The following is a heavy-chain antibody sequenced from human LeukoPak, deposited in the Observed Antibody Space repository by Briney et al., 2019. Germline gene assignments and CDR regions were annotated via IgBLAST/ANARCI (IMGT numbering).Heavy chain of an antibody. J-gene: IGHJ6*04. CDR2: ISSSGSTI. V-gene: IGHV3-48*03. CDR3: ARDPTIFGVVMDV. D-gene: IGHD3-3*01. Sequence: GGSLRLSCAASGFTFSSYEMNWVRQAPGQGLEWVSYISSSGSTIYYADSVKGRFTISRDNATNSLYLQMNSLRADDTAVYNCARDPTIFGVVMDVWGKGTTVTVSS. CDR1: GFTFSSYE.